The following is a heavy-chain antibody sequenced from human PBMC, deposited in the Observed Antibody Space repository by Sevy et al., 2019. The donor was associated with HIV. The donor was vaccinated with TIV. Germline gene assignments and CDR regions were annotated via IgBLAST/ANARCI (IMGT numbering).Heavy chain of an antibody. D-gene: IGHD6-13*01. CDR2: ISYDGSHK. Sequence: GGSLRLSCAASGFIFGSYAMNWVRQAPGKGLEWVAVISYDGSHKYYADSVKGRFTNSRDSSKNTLYLQMHSLRTADTAVYYCARDPGSSWSSFDYWGQGTPVTVSS. CDR3: ARDPGSSWSSFDY. CDR1: GFIFGSYA. V-gene: IGHV3-30-3*01. J-gene: IGHJ4*02.